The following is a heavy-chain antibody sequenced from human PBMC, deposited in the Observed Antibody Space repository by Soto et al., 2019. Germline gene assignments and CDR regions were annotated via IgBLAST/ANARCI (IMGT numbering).Heavy chain of an antibody. J-gene: IGHJ3*02. V-gene: IGHV4-4*07. Sequence: SEPLSLTCTVSGGSISSYYWSWIRQPAGKGLEWIGRIYTSGSTNYNPSLKSRVTMSVDTSKNQFSLKLSSVTAADTAVYYCARGANSGSYWDAFDIWGQGTTVTVSS. CDR2: IYTSGST. CDR3: ARGANSGSYWDAFDI. CDR1: GGSISSYY. D-gene: IGHD1-26*01.